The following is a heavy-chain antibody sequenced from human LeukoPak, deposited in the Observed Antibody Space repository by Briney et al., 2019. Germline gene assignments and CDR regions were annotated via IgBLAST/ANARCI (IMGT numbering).Heavy chain of an antibody. Sequence: PGGSLRLSCAASGFTFSSYSMNWVRQAPGKGLEWVSSISSSSSYIYYADSVKGRFTISRDNAKNSLYLQMNSLRAEDTAVYYCARVRSEGNYYDITGEVDYWGQGTLVTVSS. V-gene: IGHV3-21*01. CDR3: ARVRSEGNYYDITGEVDY. J-gene: IGHJ4*02. CDR1: GFTFSSYS. CDR2: ISSSSSYI. D-gene: IGHD3-22*01.